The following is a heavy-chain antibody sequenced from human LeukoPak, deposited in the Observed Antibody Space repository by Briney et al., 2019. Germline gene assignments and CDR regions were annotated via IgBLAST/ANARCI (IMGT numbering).Heavy chain of an antibody. CDR2: IYYSGST. V-gene: IGHV4-39*07. CDR1: GGSISSSSYY. D-gene: IGHD3-9*01. J-gene: IGHJ4*02. CDR3: ARNVLRYFDSPPGY. Sequence: TSETLSLTCTVSGGSISSSSYYWGWIRQPPGKGLEWIGSIYYSGSTYYNPSLKSRVTISVDTSKNQFSLKLSSVTAADTAVYYCARNVLRYFDSPPGYWGQGTLVTVSS.